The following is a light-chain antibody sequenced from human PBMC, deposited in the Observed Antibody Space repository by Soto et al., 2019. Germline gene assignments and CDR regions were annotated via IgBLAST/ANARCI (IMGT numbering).Light chain of an antibody. CDR2: EVN. CDR1: SSNVGSYKL. V-gene: IGLV2-23*02. J-gene: IGLJ1*01. CDR3: CSSGGSPTYV. Sequence: SVLTQPASVSGSPGQSITISCTGTSSNVGSYKLVSWYQQHPGKAPKLMIFEVNKRPSGVSNRFSGSKSGNTASLTISGLKVEDEADYYCCSSGGSPTYVFGNGTRSPS.